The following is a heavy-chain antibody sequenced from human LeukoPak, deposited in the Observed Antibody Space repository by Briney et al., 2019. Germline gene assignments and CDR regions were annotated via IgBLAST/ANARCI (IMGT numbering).Heavy chain of an antibody. CDR2: IYYSGST. CDR1: GGSISSGDYY. J-gene: IGHJ5*02. Sequence: SETLSLTCTVSGGSISSGDYYWSWIRQPPGKGLEWIGYIYYSGSTYYNPSLKSRVTISVDTSKNQFSLKLSSVTAADTAVYYCARGHDYVWGSYRQNNWFDPWGQGTLVTVSS. D-gene: IGHD3-16*02. V-gene: IGHV4-30-4*01. CDR3: ARGHDYVWGSYRQNNWFDP.